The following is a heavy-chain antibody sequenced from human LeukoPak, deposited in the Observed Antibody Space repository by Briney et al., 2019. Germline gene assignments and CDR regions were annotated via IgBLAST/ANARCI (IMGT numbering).Heavy chain of an antibody. Sequence: ASVKVPCKPSGYTFTSYYIHWVRQAPGQGREWMGIINPSGGSTSYAQKFQGRVTMTRDMSTSTVYMELSSLRSEDTAVYYCARALYYYGSGSPPLGYWGQGTLVTVSS. D-gene: IGHD3-10*01. J-gene: IGHJ4*02. V-gene: IGHV1-46*01. CDR3: ARALYYYGSGSPPLGY. CDR2: INPSGGST. CDR1: GYTFTSYY.